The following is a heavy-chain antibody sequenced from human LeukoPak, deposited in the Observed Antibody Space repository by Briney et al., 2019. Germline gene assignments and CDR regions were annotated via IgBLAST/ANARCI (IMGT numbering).Heavy chain of an antibody. CDR3: ARITSSSEDFDY. CDR1: GYTFTGYY. J-gene: IGHJ4*02. Sequence: ASVKVSCKASGYTFTGYYMHWVRQAPGQGLEWMGWINPNSGGTNYAQKFQGRVTMTRDTSISTAYMELSKLRSEDTAVYYCARITSSSEDFDYWGQGTLVTVSS. CDR2: INPNSGGT. D-gene: IGHD6-6*01. V-gene: IGHV1-2*02.